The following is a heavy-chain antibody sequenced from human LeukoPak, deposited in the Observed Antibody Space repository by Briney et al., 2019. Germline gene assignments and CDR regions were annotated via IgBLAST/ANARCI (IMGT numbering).Heavy chain of an antibody. CDR1: GGSISSYY. CDR2: IYHSGST. Sequence: SETLSLTCTVSGGSISSYYWSWIRQPPGKGLEWIGYIYHSGSTNYNPSLKSRVTISVDTSKNQFSLKLSSVTAADTAVYYCAKVRAAQWLPESWGQGTLVTVSS. D-gene: IGHD6-19*01. J-gene: IGHJ5*02. CDR3: AKVRAAQWLPES. V-gene: IGHV4-59*08.